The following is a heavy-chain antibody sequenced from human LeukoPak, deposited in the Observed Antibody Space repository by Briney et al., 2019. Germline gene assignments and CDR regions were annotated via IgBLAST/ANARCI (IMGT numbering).Heavy chain of an antibody. CDR2: IYYTGST. Sequence: SETLSLTCTVSGGSISSYYWNWIRQPPGKGLEWIGYIYYTGSTNYNSSLRSRVTISLDTSKNQFSLKLSSVTAADTAVYYCARLYPGARTNWFDPWGQGTLVTVSS. V-gene: IGHV4-59*08. CDR1: GGSISSYY. D-gene: IGHD1-1*01. CDR3: ARLYPGARTNWFDP. J-gene: IGHJ5*02.